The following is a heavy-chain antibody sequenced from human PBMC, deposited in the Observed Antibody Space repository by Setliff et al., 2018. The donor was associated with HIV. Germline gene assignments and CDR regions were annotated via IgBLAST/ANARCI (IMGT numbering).Heavy chain of an antibody. CDR1: GYTFTGYY. V-gene: IGHV1-2*06. CDR3: ARDKEPWEGYYKYYSMDV. Sequence: ASVKVSCKDSGYTFTGYYMHWVRQAPGQGLEWMGRINPNSGGTDYAQKFHGRVTMTRDKSISTVYMELNKLTSDDTAVYFCARDKEPWEGYYKYYSMDVWGKGTTVTVSS. D-gene: IGHD1-26*01. J-gene: IGHJ6*03. CDR2: INPNSGGT.